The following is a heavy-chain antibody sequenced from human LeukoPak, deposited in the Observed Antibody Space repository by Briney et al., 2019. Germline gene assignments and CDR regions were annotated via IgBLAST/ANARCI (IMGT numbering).Heavy chain of an antibody. CDR3: VREGEGPLSKDFDY. D-gene: IGHD2/OR15-2a*01. V-gene: IGHV1-2*02. Sequence: ASVKASCKSSGFTFTDHYIHWVRQGPGQGLEWMGYIGPHSTFTSSPQEFQGRVTMTRDASMSTAYMELTRLTSDDTAVYYCVREGEGPLSKDFDYWGQGTLVTVSS. CDR2: IGPHSTFT. CDR1: GFTFTDHY. J-gene: IGHJ4*02.